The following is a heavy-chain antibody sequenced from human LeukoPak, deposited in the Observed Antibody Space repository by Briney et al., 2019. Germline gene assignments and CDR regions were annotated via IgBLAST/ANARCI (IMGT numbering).Heavy chain of an antibody. V-gene: IGHV1-69*02. CDR2: IIPILGIA. CDR3: ASFSKTIFGVVSHFDY. Sequence: GASVKVSCKASGGTFSSYTISWVRQAPGQGLEWMGRIIPILGIANYAQKFQSRVTITADKSTSTAYMELSSLRSEDTAVYYCASFSKTIFGVVSHFDYWGQGTLVTVSS. J-gene: IGHJ4*02. D-gene: IGHD3-3*01. CDR1: GGTFSSYT.